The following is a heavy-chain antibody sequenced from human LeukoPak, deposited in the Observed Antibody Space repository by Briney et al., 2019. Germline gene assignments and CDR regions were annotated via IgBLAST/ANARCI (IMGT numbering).Heavy chain of an antibody. CDR1: GGTFSSYV. J-gene: IGHJ4*02. D-gene: IGHD4-23*01. CDR3: ASNEDYGGSLFDS. Sequence: SVKVSCKASGGTFSSYVINWVRQAPGQGLEWMGRIIPILGVASYAQKFQGRVTITADKSTSTAYMELSSLRSDDTAVYYCASNEDYGGSLFDSWGQGTLVTVSS. V-gene: IGHV1-69*04. CDR2: IIPILGVA.